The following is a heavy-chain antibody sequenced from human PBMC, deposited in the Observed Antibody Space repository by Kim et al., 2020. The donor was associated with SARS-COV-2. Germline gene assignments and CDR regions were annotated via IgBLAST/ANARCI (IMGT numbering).Heavy chain of an antibody. J-gene: IGHJ4*02. CDR3: ARGMDYGDHMGCFDY. D-gene: IGHD4-17*01. Sequence: PSLKSRVTISVDTSKNQFSLKLSSVTAADTAVYYCARGMDYGDHMGCFDYWGQGTLVTVSS. V-gene: IGHV4-31*02.